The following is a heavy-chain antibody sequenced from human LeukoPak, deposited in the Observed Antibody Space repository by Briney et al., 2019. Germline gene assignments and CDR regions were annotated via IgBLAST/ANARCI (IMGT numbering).Heavy chain of an antibody. CDR1: GYTFTSYG. D-gene: IGHD3-10*01. CDR3: AREMEEVRTYYYGSGSRLDY. J-gene: IGHJ4*02. V-gene: IGHV1-18*01. Sequence: GASVKVSCKASGYTFTSYGISWVRQAPGQGLEWMGWISAYNGNTNYARKLQGRVTMTTDTSTRTAYKELRSLRSDDTAVYYCAREMEEVRTYYYGSGSRLDYWGRGTLVSVSS. CDR2: ISAYNGNT.